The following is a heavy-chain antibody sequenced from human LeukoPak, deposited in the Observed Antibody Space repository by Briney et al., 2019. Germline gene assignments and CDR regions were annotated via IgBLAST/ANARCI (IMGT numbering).Heavy chain of an antibody. J-gene: IGHJ5*02. CDR3: VSLSGSYYCAHNWFDP. D-gene: IGHD1-26*01. CDR1: GFTFSNAW. CDR2: VERKTDGGTT. Sequence: PGRSLRLSCAASGFTFSNAWMNWVRQAPGKGLEWVGRVERKTDGGTTDYGAPVKGRFTISRDDSKNTLYLQMNSLKTEDTAVYYCVSLSGSYYCAHNWFDPWGQGTLVT. V-gene: IGHV3-15*04.